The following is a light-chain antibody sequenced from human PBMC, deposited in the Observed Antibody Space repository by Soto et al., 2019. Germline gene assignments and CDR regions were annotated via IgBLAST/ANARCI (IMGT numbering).Light chain of an antibody. CDR2: AAS. Sequence: AIRMTQSPSSFSASTGDRVTITCRASQGISSYLAWYQQKPGKAPKLLIYAASTLQSGVPSRFIGSGYGTDFTLTISFLQSEDFATYYCQQYYSYPPTSGQGTKLEIK. CDR3: QQYYSYPPT. CDR1: QGISSY. V-gene: IGKV1-8*01. J-gene: IGKJ2*01.